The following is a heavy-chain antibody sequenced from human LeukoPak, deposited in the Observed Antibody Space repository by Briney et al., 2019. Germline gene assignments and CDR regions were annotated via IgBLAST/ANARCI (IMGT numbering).Heavy chain of an antibody. CDR2: ISWNSGSI. CDR3: ARRWPDYYDSSGYLS. Sequence: GGSLRLSCAASGFTFDNYAMHWVRQAPGKGLEWVSGISWNSGSIGYADSVKGRFTISRDNAKNSLYLQMNSLRAEDTAVYYCARRWPDYYDSSGYLSWGQGTLVTVSS. D-gene: IGHD3-22*01. CDR1: GFTFDNYA. V-gene: IGHV3-9*01. J-gene: IGHJ4*02.